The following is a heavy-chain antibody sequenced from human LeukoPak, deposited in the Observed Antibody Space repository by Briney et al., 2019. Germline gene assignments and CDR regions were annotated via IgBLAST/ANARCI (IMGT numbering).Heavy chain of an antibody. Sequence: GGSLRLSCAASGFIFNTFAMHWVRQAPDKGLEGVAVISDDGSKKYHADSVKGRFTISRDNSENTLYLQMKSLRHEDTAVYYCARDWSAAVYAPFDYWGQGTLVTVSS. D-gene: IGHD5/OR15-5a*01. V-gene: IGHV3-30*04. CDR1: GFIFNTFA. J-gene: IGHJ4*02. CDR2: ISDDGSKK. CDR3: ARDWSAAVYAPFDY.